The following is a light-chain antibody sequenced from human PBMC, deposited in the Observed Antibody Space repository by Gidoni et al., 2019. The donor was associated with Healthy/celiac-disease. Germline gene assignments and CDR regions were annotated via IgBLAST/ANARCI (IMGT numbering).Light chain of an antibody. CDR3: QQSYSTPPA. V-gene: IGKV1-39*01. Sequence: DIQMTQSPSSLSASVGDRVTITCRAIQSISSYLNWDQQKPGKAPKLLIYAASSLQSGVPSRFSGSGSGTDFTLTISSLQPEDFATYYCQQSYSTPPAFGQGTKVEIK. CDR2: AAS. J-gene: IGKJ1*01. CDR1: QSISSY.